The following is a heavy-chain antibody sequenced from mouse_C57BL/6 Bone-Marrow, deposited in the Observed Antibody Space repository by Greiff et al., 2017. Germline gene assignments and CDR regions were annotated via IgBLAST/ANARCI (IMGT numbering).Heavy chain of an antibody. CDR3: ARRGPSIYYGSSYAMDY. J-gene: IGHJ4*01. Sequence: EVKVVESGGDLVKPGGSLKLSCAASGFTFSSYGMSWVRQTPDKRLEWVATISSGGSYTYYPDSVKGRFTISRDNAKNTLYLQMSSLKSEDTAMYYCARRGPSIYYGSSYAMDYWGQGTSVTVSS. CDR2: ISSGGSYT. CDR1: GFTFSSYG. V-gene: IGHV5-6*02. D-gene: IGHD1-1*01.